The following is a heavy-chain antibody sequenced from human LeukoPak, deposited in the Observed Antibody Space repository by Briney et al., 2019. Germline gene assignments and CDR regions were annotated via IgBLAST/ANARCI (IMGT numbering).Heavy chain of an antibody. CDR2: IIPIFGTA. D-gene: IGHD6-13*01. CDR1: GGTFSSYA. V-gene: IGHV1-69*05. CDR3: ARDLIAAAEEGAFDI. Sequence: SVKVSCKASGGTFSSYAISRVRQAPGQGLEWMGRIIPIFGTANYAQKFQGRVTITTDESTSTAYMELSSLRSEDTAVYYCARDLIAAAEEGAFDIWGQGTMVTVSS. J-gene: IGHJ3*02.